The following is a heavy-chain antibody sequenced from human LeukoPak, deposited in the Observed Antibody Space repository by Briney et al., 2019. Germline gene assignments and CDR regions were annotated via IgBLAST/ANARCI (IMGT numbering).Heavy chain of an antibody. J-gene: IGHJ3*02. D-gene: IGHD5-18*01. CDR3: VVSYLYAFDI. Sequence: PGGSLRLSCSASGFTFSSYAMHWVRQVPGKGLEYVSAISSNGGSTYYADSVKGRFTISRDNYKNTLNLQMSSLRAEDTAVYYCVVSYLYAFDIWGQGTMVTVSS. CDR2: ISSNGGST. V-gene: IGHV3-64D*09. CDR1: GFTFSSYA.